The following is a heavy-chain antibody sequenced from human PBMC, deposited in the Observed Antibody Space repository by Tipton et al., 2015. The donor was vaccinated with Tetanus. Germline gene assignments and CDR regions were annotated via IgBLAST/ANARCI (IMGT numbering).Heavy chain of an antibody. CDR1: GFTFSRYW. V-gene: IGHV3-74*01. CDR2: INSDGSVK. J-gene: IGHJ4*02. D-gene: IGHD2-21*01. Sequence: SLRLSCAASGFTFSRYWMHWVRQAPGKGLVWVSRINSDGSVKDYGDSVKGRCTISRDNAKNTLYLQMSSLRAEDTAVYYCARPRDGYWGQGTLVTVS. CDR3: ARPRDGY.